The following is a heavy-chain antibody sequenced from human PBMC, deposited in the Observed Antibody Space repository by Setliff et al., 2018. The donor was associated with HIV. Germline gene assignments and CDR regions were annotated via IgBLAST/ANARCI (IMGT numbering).Heavy chain of an antibody. J-gene: IGHJ6*03. Sequence: SVKVSCKASGGIVSINWVRQAPGQRLEWMGGIIPILGIPNYAQKFQGRVTITADKSTTTVYMELSSLGSEDTAVYYCARGVWELPPYYMDVWGKGTTVTVSS. D-gene: IGHD1-26*01. CDR3: ARGVWELPPYYMDV. CDR1: GGIVS. CDR2: IIPILGIP. V-gene: IGHV1-69*10.